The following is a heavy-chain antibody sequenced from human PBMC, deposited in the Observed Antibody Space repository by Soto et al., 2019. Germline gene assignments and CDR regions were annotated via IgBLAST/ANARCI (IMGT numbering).Heavy chain of an antibody. CDR1: GYTFTSYG. CDR2: ISAYNGNT. V-gene: IGHV1-18*01. J-gene: IGHJ6*03. Sequence: GASVKVSYKASGYTFTSYGISWVRQAPGQGLEWMGWISAYNGNTNYAQKLQGRVTMTADTSTSTAYMELRSLRSDDTAVYYCARGGDDPWYYYMDVWGKGTTVTVSS. D-gene: IGHD3-16*01. CDR3: ARGGDDPWYYYMDV.